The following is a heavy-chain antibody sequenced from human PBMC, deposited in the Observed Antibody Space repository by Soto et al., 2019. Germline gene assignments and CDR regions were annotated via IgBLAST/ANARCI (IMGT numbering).Heavy chain of an antibody. CDR3: ARDKLELQVGWFDP. Sequence: SQTLSLTCVISGDSVSSNSAAWNWIRQSPSRGLEWLGRTYYRSKWYNDYAVSVKSRITINPDTSKNQFSLQLNSVTPEDTAVYYCARDKLELQVGWFDPWGQGTLVTVSS. CDR1: GDSVSSNSAA. V-gene: IGHV6-1*01. D-gene: IGHD1-7*01. J-gene: IGHJ5*02. CDR2: TYYRSKWYN.